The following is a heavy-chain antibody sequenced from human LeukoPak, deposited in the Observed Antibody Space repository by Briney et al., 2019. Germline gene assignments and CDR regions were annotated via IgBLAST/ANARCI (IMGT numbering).Heavy chain of an antibody. J-gene: IGHJ4*02. CDR2: ISYDGSNK. CDR1: GFTFSSYA. CDR3: ARDPDYYDSSGYLW. V-gene: IGHV3-30-3*01. Sequence: PGGSLRLSCAASGFTFSSYAIHWVRQAPGKGLEWVAVISYDGSNKYYADSVQGRFTLSRDNSKNTLYLQMNSLRAEDTAVYYCARDPDYYDSSGYLWWGQGTLVTVSS. D-gene: IGHD3-22*01.